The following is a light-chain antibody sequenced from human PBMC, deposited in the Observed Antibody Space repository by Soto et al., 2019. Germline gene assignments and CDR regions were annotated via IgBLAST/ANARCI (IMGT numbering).Light chain of an antibody. CDR1: QSINTY. CDR3: HQRYSTLLIT. V-gene: IGKV1-39*01. J-gene: IGKJ5*01. Sequence: DIQMTQSPSFLSASVGDRVTISCRASQSINTYLNCYQQKTGKAPKLLIYGTSDLQRGVPSRFSVGVSGTDFTLTICSLQPEDCASYYCHQRYSTLLITFGQGTRLEVK. CDR2: GTS.